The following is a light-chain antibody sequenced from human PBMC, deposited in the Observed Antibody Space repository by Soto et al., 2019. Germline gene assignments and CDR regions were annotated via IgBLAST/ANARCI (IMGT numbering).Light chain of an antibody. Sequence: QSALTQPASVSGSPGQSITLSCTGTSSDIGGCDYVSWYQRHPGKAPKLIIYDVNNRPSGVSNRFSGSKSGNTASLTISGLQAEDEADYYCTSYASGSSHLVFGGGTKVTVL. CDR1: SSDIGGCDY. J-gene: IGLJ3*02. CDR3: TSYASGSSHLV. CDR2: DVN. V-gene: IGLV2-14*01.